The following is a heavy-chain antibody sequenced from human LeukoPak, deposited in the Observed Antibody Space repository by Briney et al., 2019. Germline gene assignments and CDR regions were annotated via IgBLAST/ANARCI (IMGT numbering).Heavy chain of an antibody. CDR2: IYYSGST. V-gene: IGHV4-59*08. Sequence: KTSETLSLTCTVSGGSISSYYWSWIRQPPGKGLEWIGYIYYSGSTNYNPSLKSRVTISVDTSKNQFSLKLSSVTAADTAVYYCARHQFGTSGPFDYWGQGTLVTVSS. CDR3: ARHQFGTSGPFDY. D-gene: IGHD1-1*01. J-gene: IGHJ4*02. CDR1: GGSISSYY.